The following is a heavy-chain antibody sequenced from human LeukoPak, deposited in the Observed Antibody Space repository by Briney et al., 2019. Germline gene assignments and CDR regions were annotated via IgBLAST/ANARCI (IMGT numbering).Heavy chain of an antibody. CDR1: GGSISSYY. J-gene: IGHJ4*02. CDR2: IYTSGST. D-gene: IGHD6-13*01. CDR3: ARARLTAAAGITFIGYFDY. V-gene: IGHV4-4*07. Sequence: PSETLSLTCTVSGGSISSYYWSWIRQPAGKGLEWIGRIYTSGSTNYNPSLKSRVTMSVDTSKNQFSLELSSVTAADTAVYYCARARLTAAAGITFIGYFDYWGQGTLVTVSS.